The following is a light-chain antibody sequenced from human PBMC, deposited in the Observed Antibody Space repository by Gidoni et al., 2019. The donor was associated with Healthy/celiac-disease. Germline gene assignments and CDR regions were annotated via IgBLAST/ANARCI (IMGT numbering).Light chain of an antibody. Sequence: DIQMTQSPSTLSASVGDRVTITCRASQSISSRLAWYQQKTGKAPKLLIYKASSLESGVPSRFSGSGSGTEFTLTISSLQPDDFATYYCQQYNSYSETFGQGTKLEIK. J-gene: IGKJ2*01. V-gene: IGKV1-5*03. CDR2: KAS. CDR1: QSISSR. CDR3: QQYNSYSET.